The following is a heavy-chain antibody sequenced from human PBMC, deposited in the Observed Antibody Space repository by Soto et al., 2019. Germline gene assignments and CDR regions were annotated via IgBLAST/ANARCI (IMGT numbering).Heavy chain of an antibody. CDR3: ARFFDS. V-gene: IGHV4-39*01. CDR2: IFYSGST. CDR1: GDSISSSNYF. J-gene: IGHJ4*02. Sequence: PSETLSLTCTVSGDSISSSNYFWGWIRQPPGKGLEWIGTIFYSGSTYYNPSLKSRVTISVDRSKNQFSLNLNSVTAADTAVYYCARFFDSWGQGTLVTVSS.